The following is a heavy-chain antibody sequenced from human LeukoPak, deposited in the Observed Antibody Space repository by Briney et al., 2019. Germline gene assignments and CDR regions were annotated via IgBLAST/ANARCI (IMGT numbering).Heavy chain of an antibody. CDR2: IRGGGGSK. D-gene: IGHD3-3*01. Sequence: GGSLRLSCAASGFTFSSYAMNWVRQAPGKGLEWVSAIRGGGGSKYCADSVKGRFTISRDNSKNTLYLQMNSLRAEDTAVYYCAKSYYDFLFDYWGQGTLVTVSS. J-gene: IGHJ4*02. CDR1: GFTFSSYA. V-gene: IGHV3-23*01. CDR3: AKSYYDFLFDY.